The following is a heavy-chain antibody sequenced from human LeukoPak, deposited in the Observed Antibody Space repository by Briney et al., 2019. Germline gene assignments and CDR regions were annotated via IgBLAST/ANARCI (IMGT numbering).Heavy chain of an antibody. CDR2: IYSGGST. D-gene: IGHD2-2*01. CDR3: ARAVPAAPAQWAFDI. V-gene: IGHV3-53*01. J-gene: IGHJ3*02. Sequence: PGGSLRLSCSASGFTVSSNYMSWVRQAPGKGLEWVSVIYSGGSTYYADSVKGRFTISRDNSKNTLYLQMNSLRAEDTAVYYCARAVPAAPAQWAFDIWGQGTMVTVSS. CDR1: GFTVSSNY.